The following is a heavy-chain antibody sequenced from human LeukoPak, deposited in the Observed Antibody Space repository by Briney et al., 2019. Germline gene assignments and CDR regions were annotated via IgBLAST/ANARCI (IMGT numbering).Heavy chain of an antibody. CDR2: ISASGGSS. D-gene: IGHD6-19*01. J-gene: IGHJ4*02. CDR1: GFTLSSYA. CDR3: AKVAYSGGWSPFDY. Sequence: GGSLRLSCAASGFTLSSYAMSWVRQAPGKGLEWVSAISASGGSSYYADSVKGRFTISRDNSKNTLYLQMNSLRAEDTAVYCCAKVAYSGGWSPFDYWGQGTLVTVSS. V-gene: IGHV3-23*01.